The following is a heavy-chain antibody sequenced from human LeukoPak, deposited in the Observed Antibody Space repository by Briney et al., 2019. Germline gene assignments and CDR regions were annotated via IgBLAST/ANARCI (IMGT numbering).Heavy chain of an antibody. D-gene: IGHD3-10*01. Sequence: GGSLRLSCAASGFTFSGYGMHWVRQAPGKGLEWVAVISYDGSNKYYADSVKGRFTISRDNSKNTLYLQMNSLRAEDTAVYYCAKAQLLWFGEGYYGMDVWGKGTTVTVSS. J-gene: IGHJ6*04. CDR1: GFTFSGYG. CDR3: AKAQLLWFGEGYYGMDV. CDR2: ISYDGSNK. V-gene: IGHV3-30*18.